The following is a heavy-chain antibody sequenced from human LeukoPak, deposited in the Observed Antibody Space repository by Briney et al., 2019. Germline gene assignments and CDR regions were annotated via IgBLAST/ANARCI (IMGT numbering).Heavy chain of an antibody. D-gene: IGHD1-1*01. J-gene: IGHJ4*02. CDR3: AKHNIDY. Sequence: GGSLRLSCAASGFTFSNFWMHWVRQAPGKGLVWVALIYGDGSFTRYADSVKGRFTISRDNAKNTVYLQMNSLRVEDTAVYYCAKHNIDYWGQGTLVTVSS. CDR1: GFTFSNFW. V-gene: IGHV3-74*01. CDR2: IYGDGSFT.